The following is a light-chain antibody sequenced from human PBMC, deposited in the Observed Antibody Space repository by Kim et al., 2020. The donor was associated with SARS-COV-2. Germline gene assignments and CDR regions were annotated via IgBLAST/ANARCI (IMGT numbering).Light chain of an antibody. J-gene: IGLJ2*01. CDR1: SSDVGGYNY. CDR3: SSFTSSSTLL. Sequence: GQSITISCTGTSSDVGGYNYVSWYQHHPGNAPKLIIYDVNKWPSGVSDRFSASKSGNTASLTISGLQAEDEADYYCSSFTSSSTLLFGGGTKLTVL. V-gene: IGLV2-14*03. CDR2: DVN.